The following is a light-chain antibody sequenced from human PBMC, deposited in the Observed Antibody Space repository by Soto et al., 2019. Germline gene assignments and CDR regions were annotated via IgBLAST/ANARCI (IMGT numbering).Light chain of an antibody. CDR1: SGHSNYV. CDR3: QTWGTGPVV. Sequence: QPVLTQSPSASASLGASVNLTCTLSSGHSNYVIAWHQQQPEKGPRSLMNLKSDGSHSKGDGIPDRFSGSSSGAERYLTISSLQSEDEADYYCQTWGTGPVVFGGGTKLTVL. J-gene: IGLJ2*01. V-gene: IGLV4-69*01. CDR2: LKSDGSH.